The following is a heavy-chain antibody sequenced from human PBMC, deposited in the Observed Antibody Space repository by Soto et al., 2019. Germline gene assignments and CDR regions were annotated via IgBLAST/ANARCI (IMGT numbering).Heavy chain of an antibody. D-gene: IGHD4-17*01. CDR1: GFTFSSYA. J-gene: IGHJ2*01. Sequence: EVQLLESGGGLVQPGGSLRLSCGASGFTFSSYAMSWVRQAPGKGLEWVSVISGSGGSTYYADSVKGRFTISRDTSKNTLYLQMNSLRAEDTAVYYCAKDATVTTYWYFDLWGRGTLFTVSS. CDR2: ISGSGGST. CDR3: AKDATVTTYWYFDL. V-gene: IGHV3-23*01.